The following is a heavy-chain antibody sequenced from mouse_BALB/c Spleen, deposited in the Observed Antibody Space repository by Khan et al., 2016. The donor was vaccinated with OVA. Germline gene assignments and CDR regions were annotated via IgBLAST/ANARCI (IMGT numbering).Heavy chain of an antibody. J-gene: IGHJ3*01. CDR2: IGPFSGGS. Sequence: VQLQQSGPELMKPGASVKISCKASGYSFTDYYMHWVMQRHGKSLEWIGDIGPFSGGSTYNQKFKVKATLTVDKSSSTAYIHLSSLTSEDSAVYYCTRQGYVDWFAYWGQGTLVTVSA. CDR1: GYSFTDYY. V-gene: IGHV1-42*01. D-gene: IGHD2-14*01. CDR3: TRQGYVDWFAY.